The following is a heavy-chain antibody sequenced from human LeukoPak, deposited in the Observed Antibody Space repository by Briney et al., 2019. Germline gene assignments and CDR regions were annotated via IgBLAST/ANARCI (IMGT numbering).Heavy chain of an antibody. V-gene: IGHV4-59*01. CDR2: IYYSRST. CDR3: ARVTGYIVEDYFDY. CDR1: GGSISSYY. J-gene: IGHJ4*02. Sequence: SETLSLTCSVSGGSISSYYWSRIRQPPGKGLEWIGYIYYSRSTNYNPSLKSRVTISVDTSKNQFSLRLSSVTAADTAVYYCARVTGYIVEDYFDYWGQGTLVTVSS. D-gene: IGHD3-22*01.